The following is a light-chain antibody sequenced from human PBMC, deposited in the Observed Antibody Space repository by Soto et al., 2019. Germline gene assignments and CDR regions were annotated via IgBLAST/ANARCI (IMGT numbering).Light chain of an antibody. CDR3: SSYAGSNALV. V-gene: IGLV2-11*01. Sequence: QSALTQPRSASGSPGQSITISCTGTSSDVGGYNYVSWYQQHPAKAPKLIIFDVSKRPSGVPNRFSGSKSGNTASLTISGLRAEDEADYYCSSYAGSNALVFGGGTKLTVL. CDR1: SSDVGGYNY. CDR2: DVS. J-gene: IGLJ2*01.